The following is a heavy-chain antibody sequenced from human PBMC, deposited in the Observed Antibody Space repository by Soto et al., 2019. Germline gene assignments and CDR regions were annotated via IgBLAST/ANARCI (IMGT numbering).Heavy chain of an antibody. Sequence: QVQVVQSGAEVKKPGSSVKISCKASGRIFSSFPISWVRQFPGQGLEWMVGVISASGSVTYAPKFQGRVTMTAVNSAGIGYMELTSLTSEDTAIYYCARVGSRDAYNYVLDQWGPGTMVTVSS. CDR2: VISASGSV. V-gene: IGHV1-69*06. D-gene: IGHD5-18*01. J-gene: IGHJ1*01. CDR1: GRIFSSFP. CDR3: ARVGSRDAYNYVLDQ.